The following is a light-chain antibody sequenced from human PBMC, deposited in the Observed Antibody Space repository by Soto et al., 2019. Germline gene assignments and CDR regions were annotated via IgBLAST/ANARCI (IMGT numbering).Light chain of an antibody. V-gene: IGKV4-1*01. CDR3: QQYYSMPFT. Sequence: DFVMTQAPDSLAVSLGERATINCKSSQSVLYNSNNKNHLGWFQQKPGHPPKLLIYGASFRPSGVPDRFSGSGSGTDFTLTISSLQADDVAVYYCQQYYSMPFTFGQGTKLEI. CDR1: QSVLYNSNNKNH. J-gene: IGKJ2*01. CDR2: GAS.